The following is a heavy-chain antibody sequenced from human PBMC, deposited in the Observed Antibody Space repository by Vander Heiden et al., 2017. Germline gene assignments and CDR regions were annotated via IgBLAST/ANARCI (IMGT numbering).Heavy chain of an antibody. CDR2: IWYDGSNK. D-gene: IGHD6-19*01. Sequence: QAQLVEPGRGVVQPGRSLRLSCAASRFTFSSYGMHWVRQAPGKGLEWVAVIWYDGSNKYYADSGKGRFTISRDNSKNTLYLQMNSLRAEDTAVYYCARAVAGTVGDYWGQGTLVTVSS. V-gene: IGHV3-33*01. CDR3: ARAVAGTVGDY. CDR1: RFTFSSYG. J-gene: IGHJ4*02.